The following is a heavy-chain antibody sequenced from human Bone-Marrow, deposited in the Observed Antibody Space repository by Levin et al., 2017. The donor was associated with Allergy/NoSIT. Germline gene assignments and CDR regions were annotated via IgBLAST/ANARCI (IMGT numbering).Heavy chain of an antibody. CDR1: GDSISTYF. D-gene: IGHD3-10*01. J-gene: IGHJ3*01. V-gene: IGHV4-59*12. CDR3: ARSGQGQGASGPIASNAFDL. Sequence: PSETLSLTCTVSGDSISTYFWTWIRQPPGKGLEWIGYIYYTGSTNYNPSLTSRVTISVDRSKNHFSLRLASVTAADTAVYFCARSGQGQGASGPIASNAFDLWGPGTMVTVSS. CDR2: IYYTGST.